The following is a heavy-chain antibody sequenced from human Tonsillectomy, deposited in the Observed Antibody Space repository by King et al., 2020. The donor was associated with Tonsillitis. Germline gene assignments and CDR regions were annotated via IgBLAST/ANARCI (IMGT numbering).Heavy chain of an antibody. CDR3: ARDRSGSYYNAFDI. CDR2: INPNSGGT. D-gene: IGHD1-26*01. V-gene: IGHV1-2*02. CDR1: GYTFTGYY. J-gene: IGHJ3*02. Sequence: QLVQSGAEVKKPGASVKVSCKASGYTFTGYYMHWVRQAPGQGLEWMGWINPNSGGTNYAQKFQGRVTMTRDTSISTAYMERSRLRSDDTAVYYCARDRSGSYYNAFDIWGQGTMVTVSS.